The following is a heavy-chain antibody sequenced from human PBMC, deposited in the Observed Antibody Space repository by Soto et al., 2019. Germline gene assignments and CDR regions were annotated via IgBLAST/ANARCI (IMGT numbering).Heavy chain of an antibody. CDR1: GFTFSAYA. CDR3: LHTVTMK. J-gene: IGHJ4*02. Sequence: GGSLRLSCAASGFTFSAYAMHWVRQAPGKGLEWVAFISYDGLNIYYADSVKGRFTISRDNSKRTVYLQMKSLRTEDTAVYYCLHTVTMKGGQGDQVTVSS. CDR2: ISYDGLNI. D-gene: IGHD4-4*01. V-gene: IGHV3-30-3*01.